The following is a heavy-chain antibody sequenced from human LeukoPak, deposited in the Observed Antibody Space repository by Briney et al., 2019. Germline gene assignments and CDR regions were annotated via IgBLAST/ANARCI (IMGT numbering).Heavy chain of an antibody. D-gene: IGHD3-16*01. CDR2: INHSGST. V-gene: IGHV4-34*01. Sequence: GSLRLSCAASGFTSSTYTMNWVRQPPGKGLEWIGEINHSGSTNYNPSLKSRVTISVDTSKNQFSLKLSSVTAADTAVYYCARPLGGYYFDYWGQGTLVTVSS. CDR3: ARPLGGYYFDY. J-gene: IGHJ4*02. CDR1: GFTSSTYT.